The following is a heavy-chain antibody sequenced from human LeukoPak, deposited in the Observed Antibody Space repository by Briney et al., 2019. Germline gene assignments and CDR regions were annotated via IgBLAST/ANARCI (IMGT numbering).Heavy chain of an antibody. CDR2: INPISGGT. J-gene: IGHJ3*02. V-gene: IGHV1-2*02. D-gene: IGHD3-9*01. CDR3: ARGWYFEGLEGGDAFDI. Sequence: ASVKVSCKASGYTFTGYYMHWVRQAPGQGLEWMGWINPISGGTNYAQKFQGRVTLTTDTSTSTAYMELRSLRSDDTAVYYCARGWYFEGLEGGDAFDIWGQGTMVIVSS. CDR1: GYTFTGYY.